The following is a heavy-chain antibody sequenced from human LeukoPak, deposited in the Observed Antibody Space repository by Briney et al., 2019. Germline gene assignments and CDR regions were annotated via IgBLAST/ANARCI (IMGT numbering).Heavy chain of an antibody. CDR3: ASARSAGVVDY. CDR1: GGSISSYY. D-gene: IGHD3-10*01. CDR2: IYCSGST. V-gene: IGHV4-59*08. Sequence: SETLSLTCTVSGGSISSYYWSWIRQPPGKGLEWIGYIYCSGSTNYNPSLKSRVTISVDTSKNQFSLKLSSVTAADTAVYYCASARSAGVVDYWGQGTLVTVSS. J-gene: IGHJ4*02.